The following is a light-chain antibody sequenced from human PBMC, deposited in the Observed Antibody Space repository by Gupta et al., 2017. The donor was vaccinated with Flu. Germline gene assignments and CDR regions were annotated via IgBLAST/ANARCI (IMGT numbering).Light chain of an antibody. V-gene: IGKV1-5*01. CDR3: QQHHSYVFT. CDR1: QNIKIW. CDR2: DAS. J-gene: IGKJ3*01. Sequence: GDKVTLTCRASQNIKIWLGWYQQKPGKAPKRLIYDASNLESGVPSRFSGSGSGTEFTLTISSLQPDDFATYYCQQHHSYVFTFGPGTKVDV.